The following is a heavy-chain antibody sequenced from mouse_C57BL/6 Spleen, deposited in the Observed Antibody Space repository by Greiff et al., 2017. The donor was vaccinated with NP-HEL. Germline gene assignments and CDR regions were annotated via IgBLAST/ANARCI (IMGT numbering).Heavy chain of an antibody. CDR2: ISSGSSTI. V-gene: IGHV5-17*01. CDR1: GFTFSDYG. CDR3: ASGPSLGFAY. Sequence: EVKLMESGGGLVKPGGSLKLSCAASGFTFSDYGMHWVRQAPEKGLEWVAYISSGSSTIYYADTVKGRFTISRDNAKNTLFLQMTSLRSEDTAMYYCASGPSLGFAYWGQGTLVTVSA. J-gene: IGHJ3*01. D-gene: IGHD6-2*01.